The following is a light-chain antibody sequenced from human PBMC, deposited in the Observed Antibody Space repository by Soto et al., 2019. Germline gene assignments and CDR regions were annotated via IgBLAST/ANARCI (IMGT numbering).Light chain of an antibody. V-gene: IGKV4-1*01. J-gene: IGKJ4*01. CDR3: QKYDSTPGFT. CDR2: WAS. CDR1: QTLLYSSNNKNY. Sequence: DIVMTQSPDSLAVSLGERATFNCKSSQTLLYSSNNKNYLAWYQQKPGQPPKVIIYWASTRNSGVPDRFSGSGSGTDFSLTISSLQAEDVAVYYCQKYDSTPGFTFGGGTKIEIK.